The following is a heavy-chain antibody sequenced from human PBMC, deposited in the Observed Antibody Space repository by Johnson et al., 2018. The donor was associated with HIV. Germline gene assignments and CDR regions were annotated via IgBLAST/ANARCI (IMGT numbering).Heavy chain of an antibody. D-gene: IGHD6-6*01. CDR2: IRYDGSNK. CDR3: AKGDQLVISRKGHDAFDI. Sequence: QMQLVESGGGVVQPGGSLRLSCAASGFTFSSYGMHWVRQAPGKGLEWVAFIRYDGSNKYYADSVKGRFTISRDNSKNTLYLQMNSLRVEDTAVYYCAKGDQLVISRKGHDAFDIWGQGTMVTVSS. CDR1: GFTFSSYG. J-gene: IGHJ3*02. V-gene: IGHV3-30*02.